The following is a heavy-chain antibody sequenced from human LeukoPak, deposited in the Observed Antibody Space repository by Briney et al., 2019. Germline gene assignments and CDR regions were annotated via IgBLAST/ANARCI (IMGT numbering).Heavy chain of an antibody. CDR1: GFTFSGYA. CDR2: ISGSGGST. J-gene: IGHJ4*02. CDR3: AKGSSLVDY. V-gene: IGHV3-23*01. Sequence: GGSLRLSYAASGFTFSGYAMYWVRQAPGKGLEWVSAISGSGGSTYYADSVKGRFTISRDNSKNTLYLQMNSLRAEDTAVYYCAKGSSLVDYWGQGTLVTVSS. D-gene: IGHD6-6*01.